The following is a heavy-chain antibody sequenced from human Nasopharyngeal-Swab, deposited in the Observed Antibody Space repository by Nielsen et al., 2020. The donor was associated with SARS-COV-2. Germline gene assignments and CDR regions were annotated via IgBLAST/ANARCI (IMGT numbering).Heavy chain of an antibody. Sequence: GSLRLSCTVSGGSISSDSYYWGWIRQPPGKGLEWIGNIYYNGNTYQNPSLKSRLTISVDKSKNQFSLQLSSVTAADTAVYYCVRSSSWYYFDYWAQGTQVTVSS. V-gene: IGHV4-39*01. CDR1: GGSISSDSYY. J-gene: IGHJ4*02. CDR3: VRSSSWYYFDY. D-gene: IGHD6-13*01. CDR2: IYYNGNT.